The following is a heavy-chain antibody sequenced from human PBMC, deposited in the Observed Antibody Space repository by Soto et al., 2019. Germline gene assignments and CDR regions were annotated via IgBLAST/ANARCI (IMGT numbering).Heavy chain of an antibody. D-gene: IGHD2-15*01. CDR3: ARRPHCSGGICYYGLDN. V-gene: IGHV1-8*01. J-gene: IGHJ4*02. CDR1: GYTFTNSD. Sequence: QVQLVQSGAEVKKPGASVKVSCKASGYTFTNSDINWVRQAPGQGLEWMGWMNPDSGHAAYAQKFQGRVTLTTSTSTSTVYMEMRSLGSGDTAVYYCARRPHCSGGICYYGLDNWGQGTLVTASS. CDR2: MNPDSGHA.